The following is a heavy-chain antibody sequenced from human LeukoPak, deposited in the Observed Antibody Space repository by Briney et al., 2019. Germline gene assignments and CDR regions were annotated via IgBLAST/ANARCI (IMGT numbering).Heavy chain of an antibody. CDR3: ARHGTSGIYRRPFDI. CDR1: GGSMSSYY. D-gene: IGHD1-26*01. Sequence: SETLSLTCTVSGGSMSSYYWSWIRQPPGKGLEWIGYIYDSGSTNYNPSLKSRVTISVDTSNNQFSLKLNSVTAADTAVYCCARHGTSGIYRRPFDIWGQGTMVTVSS. CDR2: IYDSGST. J-gene: IGHJ3*02. V-gene: IGHV4-59*08.